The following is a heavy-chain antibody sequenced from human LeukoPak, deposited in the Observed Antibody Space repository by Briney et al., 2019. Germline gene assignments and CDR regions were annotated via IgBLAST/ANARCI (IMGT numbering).Heavy chain of an antibody. CDR1: GYTFTSYY. CDR3: AGQSGSYPPDY. Sequence: ASVKVSCKASGYTFTSYYMHWVRQAPGQGLEWMGIINPSGGSTSYAQKFQGRVTMTRDTSTSTVYMELSSLRSEDTAVYYCAGQSGSYPPDYWGQGTLVTVSS. V-gene: IGHV1-46*01. CDR2: INPSGGST. J-gene: IGHJ4*02. D-gene: IGHD1-26*01.